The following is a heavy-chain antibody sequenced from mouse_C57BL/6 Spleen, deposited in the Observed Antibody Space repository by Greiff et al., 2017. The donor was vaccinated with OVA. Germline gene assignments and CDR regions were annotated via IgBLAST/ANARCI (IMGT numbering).Heavy chain of an antibody. J-gene: IGHJ1*03. Sequence: QVQLQQPGAELVRPGTSVKLSCKASGYTFTSYWMHWVKQRPGQGLEWIGVIDPSDSYTNYNQKFKGKATLTVDTSSSTAYMQLSSLTSEDSAVYYCARPTGSSRSYWYFEVWGTGTTVTVSS. D-gene: IGHD1-1*01. CDR3: ARPTGSSRSYWYFEV. CDR1: GYTFTSYW. CDR2: IDPSDSYT. V-gene: IGHV1-59*01.